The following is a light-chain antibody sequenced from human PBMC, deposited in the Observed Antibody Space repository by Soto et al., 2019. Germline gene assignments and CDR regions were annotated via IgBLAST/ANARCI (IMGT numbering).Light chain of an antibody. Sequence: EIVLTQSPGTLSLSPGERATLSCRASQSVSSSYLAWYQQKPGQAPRLLIYGASSRATGIPERFSGSGSGTDFTLTISRLEPEDFAVYYCQQYGSSLYTFGQGTKQEIK. V-gene: IGKV3-20*01. CDR3: QQYGSSLYT. CDR2: GAS. J-gene: IGKJ2*01. CDR1: QSVSSSY.